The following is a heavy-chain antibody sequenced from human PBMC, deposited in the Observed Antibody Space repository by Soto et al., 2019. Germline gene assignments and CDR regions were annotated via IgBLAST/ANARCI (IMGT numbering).Heavy chain of an antibody. Sequence: GGSLRLSCAASGFTFSSYAMSWVRQAPGKGLEWVSTIGTSGSNTYYADSVKGRFTISRDNSKNTLYLQMNSLRAEDTAVYYCAKRSQSKYFDYWGQGTLVTVSS. J-gene: IGHJ4*02. CDR2: IGTSGSNT. D-gene: IGHD4-4*01. V-gene: IGHV3-23*05. CDR1: GFTFSSYA. CDR3: AKRSQSKYFDY.